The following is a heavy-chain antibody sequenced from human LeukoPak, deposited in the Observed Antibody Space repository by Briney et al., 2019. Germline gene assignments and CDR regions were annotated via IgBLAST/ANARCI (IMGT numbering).Heavy chain of an antibody. CDR3: ARSRPYIVVVPAAIMNWFDP. J-gene: IGHJ5*02. CDR1: GYTFTSYG. D-gene: IGHD2-2*02. CDR2: ISAYNGNT. Sequence: ASVKVSCKASGYTFTSYGISWVRQAPGQGLEWMGWISAYNGNTNYAQKLQGRVTMTTDTSTSTAYMELRSLRSDDSAVYYCARSRPYIVVVPAAIMNWFDPWGQGTLVTVSS. V-gene: IGHV1-18*01.